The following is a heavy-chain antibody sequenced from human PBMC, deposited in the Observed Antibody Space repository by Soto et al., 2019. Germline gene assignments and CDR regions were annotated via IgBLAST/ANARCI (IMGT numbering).Heavy chain of an antibody. CDR1: GVSISSDNW. D-gene: IGHD6-13*01. V-gene: IGHV4-4*02. CDR2: IHHSGST. J-gene: IGHJ4*02. Sequence: QVQLQESGPGLVRPSGTVSLTCAVSGVSISSDNWWSWVRQPPGKALELIGEIHHSGSTNYHPSLKSRVTMSVVPSKDLFSLTLNSVTAADTAFYYCARDQGSHPGDWGQGTLVSVSS. CDR3: ARDQGSHPGD.